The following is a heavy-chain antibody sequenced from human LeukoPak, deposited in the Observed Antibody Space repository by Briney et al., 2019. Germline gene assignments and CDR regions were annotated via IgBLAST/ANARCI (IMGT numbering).Heavy chain of an antibody. CDR1: GYTLTELS. V-gene: IGHV1-24*01. J-gene: IGHJ4*02. D-gene: IGHD3-10*01. Sequence: ASVKVSCKVSGYTLTELSMHWVRQAPGKGLEWMGGFDPEDGETIYAQKFQGRVTMTEDTSTDTAHMELSSLRSEDTAVHYCATGSMVRAATFAYWGQGTLVTVSS. CDR3: ATGSMVRAATFAY. CDR2: FDPEDGET.